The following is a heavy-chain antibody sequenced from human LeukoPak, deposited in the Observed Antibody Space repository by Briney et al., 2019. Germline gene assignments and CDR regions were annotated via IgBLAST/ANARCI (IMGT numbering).Heavy chain of an antibody. V-gene: IGHV4-59*01. J-gene: IGHJ3*01. CDR2: MYNSGST. D-gene: IGHD3-9*01. CDR1: GGSISSYY. CDR3: AKGTTISAFDV. Sequence: SETLSLTCTVSGGSISSYYLSWIPQPPGKGLEWIGSMYNSGSTNFNPSLRSRVTISVDTSKNQFSLKLSSVTAADTAVYYCAKGTTISAFDVWGQGTTVTVSS.